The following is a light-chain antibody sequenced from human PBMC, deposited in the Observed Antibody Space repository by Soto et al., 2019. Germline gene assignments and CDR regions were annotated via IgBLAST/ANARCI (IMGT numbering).Light chain of an antibody. V-gene: IGLV1-40*01. J-gene: IGLJ3*02. CDR3: PHYARGLSGWV. Sequence: QSVLTQPPSVSGAPGQRVTISCTGSSSNIGAGYDVHWYQQLPGTAPKLLIYGNSNRPSGVPDRFSGSKSGTSASLAITGLQAEDGADYYCPHYARGLSGWVFGGGTELTVL. CDR1: SSNIGAGYD. CDR2: GNS.